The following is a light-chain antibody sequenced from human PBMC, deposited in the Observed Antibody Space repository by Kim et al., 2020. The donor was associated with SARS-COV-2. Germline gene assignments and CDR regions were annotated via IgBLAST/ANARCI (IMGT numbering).Light chain of an antibody. CDR3: EAWDDSLV. CDR1: SSTIGSNT. CDR2: SNN. V-gene: IGLV1-44*01. Sequence: GTPGQRVTISCSGSSSTIGSNTVNWYQQLPGTAPKLLIYSNNQRPSGVPDRCSGSKSGTSASLAISGLQSEDEADYYCEAWDDSLVFGGGTQLTVL. J-gene: IGLJ2*01.